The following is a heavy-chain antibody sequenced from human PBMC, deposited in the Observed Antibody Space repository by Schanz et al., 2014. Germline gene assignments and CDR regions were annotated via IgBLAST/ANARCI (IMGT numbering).Heavy chain of an antibody. V-gene: IGHV3-23*01. Sequence: EVQLLESGGGLVQPGGSLRLSCAASGFTFSSYAMSWVRQAPGKGLEWVSAISGSGGSTYYADSVKGRFIISRDNSKNNTKNTLYVQMNSLRAEDTAVYYCAKAQSGAHGAFDIWGQGTMVTVSS. CDR2: ISGSGGST. CDR1: GFTFSSYA. J-gene: IGHJ3*02. CDR3: AKAQSGAHGAFDI. D-gene: IGHD3-10*01.